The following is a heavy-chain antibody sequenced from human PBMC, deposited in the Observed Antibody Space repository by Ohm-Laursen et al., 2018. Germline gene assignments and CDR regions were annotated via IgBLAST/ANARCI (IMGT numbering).Heavy chain of an antibody. CDR1: GFTFSNAW. V-gene: IGHV3-15*01. D-gene: IGHD3-22*01. J-gene: IGHJ4*02. CDR3: TTGITYYYDSSGYYHFDY. Sequence: SLRLSCSASGFTFSNAWMSWVRQAPGKGLEWVGRIKSKTDGGTTDYAAPVKGRFTISRDDSKNTLYLQMNSLKTEDTAVYYCTTGITYYYDSSGYYHFDYWGQGTPVTVSS. CDR2: IKSKTDGGTT.